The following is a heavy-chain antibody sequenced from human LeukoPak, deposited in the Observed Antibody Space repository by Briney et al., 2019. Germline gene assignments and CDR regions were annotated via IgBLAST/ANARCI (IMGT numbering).Heavy chain of an antibody. Sequence: SETLSLTCAVYGGSFSGYYWSWIRHPPGKGLEWIGEINHSGSINYHPSLKSRVTISVGTSKSQFSLDLNSVTAADTAVYYCARGRWDPRFDYWGQGTLVTVSS. CDR1: GGSFSGYY. CDR2: INHSGSI. CDR3: ARGRWDPRFDY. V-gene: IGHV4-34*01. D-gene: IGHD1-26*01. J-gene: IGHJ4*02.